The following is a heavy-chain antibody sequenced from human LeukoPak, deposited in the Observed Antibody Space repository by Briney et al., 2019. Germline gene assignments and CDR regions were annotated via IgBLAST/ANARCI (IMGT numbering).Heavy chain of an antibody. CDR2: ISGSGAST. CDR1: GFTFSTYG. J-gene: IGHJ4*01. D-gene: IGHD1-14*01. V-gene: IGHV3-23*01. Sequence: GGSLRLSCAASGFTFSTYGMSWVRQAPGKGLEWVSSISGSGASTYYADSVKGRFTISRDNSKNTLYLQMNSLRAEDTALYFCSTDPRSPLYWGHGTLVTVSS. CDR3: STDPRSPLY.